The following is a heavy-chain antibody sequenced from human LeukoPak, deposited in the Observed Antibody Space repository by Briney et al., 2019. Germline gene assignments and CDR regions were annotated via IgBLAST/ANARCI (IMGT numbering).Heavy chain of an antibody. V-gene: IGHV3-33*08. D-gene: IGHD3-22*01. CDR1: GFTFSSYS. CDR2: IWYDGGYK. J-gene: IGHJ4*02. Sequence: GGSLRLSCAASGFTFSSYSMNWVRQAPGKGLEWVAVIWYDGGYKYYLDSVKGRFTISRDNAKNTLYLQMNKLRVEDMAVYYCARVGDYENSGSQPFDYWGQGTLVTVSS. CDR3: ARVGDYENSGSQPFDY.